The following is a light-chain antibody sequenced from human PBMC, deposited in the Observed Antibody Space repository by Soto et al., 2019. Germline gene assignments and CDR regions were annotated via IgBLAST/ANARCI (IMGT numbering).Light chain of an antibody. Sequence: DIVLTQSPATLSLSPANRAAPSCGATPSVDSTYLAWYQHKPGQAPRLLIFGASSRATGIPDRFSGSGSGTDFTLTISRLEPEDFALYFCQQYSNSPLTFGRGTKVDIK. CDR2: GAS. CDR3: QQYSNSPLT. J-gene: IGKJ4*01. CDR1: PSVDSTY. V-gene: IGKV3-20*01.